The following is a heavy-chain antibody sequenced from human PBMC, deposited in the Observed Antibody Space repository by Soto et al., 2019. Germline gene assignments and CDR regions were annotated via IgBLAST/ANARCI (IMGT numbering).Heavy chain of an antibody. Sequence: PSQTLSLTCAISGDSVSSNNAAWNWIRLSPSRGLEWLGRTYYRSKWYSVSAVSVKSRATIKPDTSKNQFSLQLNSVTPEDSCVYYCARGPAILNPWGKGIQVTVAS. CDR1: GDSVSSNNAA. V-gene: IGHV6-1*01. CDR3: ARGPAILNP. J-gene: IGHJ5*02. CDR2: TYYRSKWYS.